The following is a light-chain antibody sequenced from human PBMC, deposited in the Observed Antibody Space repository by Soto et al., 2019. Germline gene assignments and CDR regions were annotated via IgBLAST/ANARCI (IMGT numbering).Light chain of an antibody. V-gene: IGLV1-40*01. CDR2: SYN. CDR1: SSNIGAAFD. CDR3: QSFDSSLGGSVV. Sequence: QSVLTQPPSVSGAPGQTVTISCSGTSSNIGAAFDVHWYQQFPGRAPKLLIYSYNRRPSGVPDRFSGSKSGTSAFLAITGLQAEDEADYHGQSFDSSLGGSVVFGGGTKLTVL. J-gene: IGLJ2*01.